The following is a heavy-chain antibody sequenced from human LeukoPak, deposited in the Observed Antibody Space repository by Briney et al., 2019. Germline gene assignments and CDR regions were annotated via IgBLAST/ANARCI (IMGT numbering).Heavy chain of an antibody. CDR2: IYHSGST. V-gene: IGHV4-30-2*01. D-gene: IGHD6-19*01. J-gene: IGHJ4*02. Sequence: PSQTLSLTCAVSGGSISSGGYSWSWIRQPPGKGLEWIGYIYHSGSTYYNPSLKSRVTISVDRSKNQFSLKLSSVTAADTAVYYCAREVVAGMYYFDYWGQGTLVTVSS. CDR1: GGSISSGGYS. CDR3: AREVVAGMYYFDY.